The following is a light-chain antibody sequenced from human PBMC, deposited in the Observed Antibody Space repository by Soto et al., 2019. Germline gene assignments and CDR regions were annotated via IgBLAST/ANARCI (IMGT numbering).Light chain of an antibody. Sequence: QSVLTQPPSASGSPGQSVTISCTGTSSDVGAYNYLSWYQHHPGKAPKLLVYEVNKRPSGVPDRFSGSKSGNTASLTVSGLQAEDEADYYCTSHAGTINFPYIFGTGTKVTVL. CDR1: SSDVGAYNY. V-gene: IGLV2-8*01. J-gene: IGLJ1*01. CDR2: EVN. CDR3: TSHAGTINFPYI.